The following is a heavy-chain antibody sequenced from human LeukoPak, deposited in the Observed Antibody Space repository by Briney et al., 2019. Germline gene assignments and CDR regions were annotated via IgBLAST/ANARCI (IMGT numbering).Heavy chain of an antibody. CDR1: GFTFSDYY. J-gene: IGHJ6*02. D-gene: IGHD6-13*01. Sequence: GGSLRLSCAAYGFTFSDYYMSWIRQAPGKGLEWVSYISSSGSTIYYADSVKGRFTISRDNAKNSLYLQMNSLRAEDTAVYYCPRGSIAAAGKDGMDVWGQGTTVTVSS. CDR2: ISSSGSTI. CDR3: PRGSIAAAGKDGMDV. V-gene: IGHV3-11*01.